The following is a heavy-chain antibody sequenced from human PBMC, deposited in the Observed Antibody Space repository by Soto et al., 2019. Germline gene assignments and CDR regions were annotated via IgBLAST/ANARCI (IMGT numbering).Heavy chain of an antibody. D-gene: IGHD6-19*01. CDR1: GGSISSYY. CDR3: ARRYGSVFDF. V-gene: IGHV4-59*01. J-gene: IGHJ4*02. Sequence: QVQLQESGPGLVKPSETLSLTCTVSGGSISSYYWSWIRQPPGKGLEWIWYIYYSGSTNYNPSLKSRVTISVDTSKNQFSLKLSSVTAADTAVYYCARRYGSVFDFWGQGTLVTVSS. CDR2: IYYSGST.